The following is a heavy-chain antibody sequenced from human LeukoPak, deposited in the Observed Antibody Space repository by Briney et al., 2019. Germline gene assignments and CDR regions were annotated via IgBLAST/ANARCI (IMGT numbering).Heavy chain of an antibody. CDR3: TRDFFGSISRY. CDR1: GFTFSSYA. CDR2: IRSKAHGGTT. D-gene: IGHD3-3*02. V-gene: IGHV3-49*03. J-gene: IGHJ4*02. Sequence: GGSLRLSCAASGFTFSSYAMSWFRQAPGKGLEWVGFIRSKAHGGTTEYAASVKGRFTISRDDSKSIAYLQMNSLKTEDTAVYYCTRDFFGSISRYWGQGTLVTVSS.